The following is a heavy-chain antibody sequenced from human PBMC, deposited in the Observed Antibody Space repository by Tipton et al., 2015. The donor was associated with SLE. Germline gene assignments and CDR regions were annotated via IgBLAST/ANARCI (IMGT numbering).Heavy chain of an antibody. Sequence: TLSLTCTVSGGSLSSYYWSWIRQPPGKGLEWIGYIYYSGSTNYNPSLKSRVTISVDTSKNQFSLKLTSVATADTAVYYCARDGVGLLGGGYYGMDVWGQGTTVTVSS. J-gene: IGHJ6*02. CDR3: ARDGVGLLGGGYYGMDV. CDR2: IYYSGST. CDR1: GGSLSSYY. D-gene: IGHD3-16*01. V-gene: IGHV4-59*01.